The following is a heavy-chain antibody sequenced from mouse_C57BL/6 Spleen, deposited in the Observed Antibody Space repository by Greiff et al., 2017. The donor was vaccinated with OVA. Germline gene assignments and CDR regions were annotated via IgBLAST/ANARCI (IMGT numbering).Heavy chain of an antibody. D-gene: IGHD1-1*01. J-gene: IGHJ1*03. CDR1: YFAFMASA. CDR2: FTMYSDAT. V-gene: IGHV1-49*01. Sequence: LQQSGAELVRPGSSVKLSCKDSYFAFMASAMHWVKQRPGHGLEWIGSFTMYSDATEYSENFKGKATLTANTSSSTAYMELSSLTSEDSAVYCCAVTTVVGNCDIDVWGTGTTVTVSS. CDR3: AVTTVVGNCDIDV.